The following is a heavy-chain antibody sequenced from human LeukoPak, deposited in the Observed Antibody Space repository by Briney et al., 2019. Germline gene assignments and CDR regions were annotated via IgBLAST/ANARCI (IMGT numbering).Heavy chain of an antibody. Sequence: ASVKVSCKASRYTFTSYDINWVRQATGQGLEWMGGIIPIFGTANYAQKFQGRVTITADKSTSTAYMELSSLRSEDTAVYYCARNYYYDSSPFDYWGQGTLVTVSS. CDR3: ARNYYYDSSPFDY. CDR2: IIPIFGTA. D-gene: IGHD3-22*01. V-gene: IGHV1-69*06. CDR1: RYTFTSYD. J-gene: IGHJ4*02.